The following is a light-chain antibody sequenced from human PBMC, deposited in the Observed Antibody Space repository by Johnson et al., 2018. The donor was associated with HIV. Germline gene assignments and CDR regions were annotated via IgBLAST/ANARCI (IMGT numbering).Light chain of an antibody. V-gene: IGLV1-51*02. CDR1: SSNIGNSY. J-gene: IGLJ1*01. CDR2: ENN. Sequence: QSVLTQSPSVSAAPGQKVTISCSGSSSNIGNSYVSWFQQLPGTAPKLLIYENNKRPSGIPARFSGSKSGTSATLGITGLQAVDEADYYCGTWDSSLNGYVFATGTKVTVL. CDR3: GTWDSSLNGYV.